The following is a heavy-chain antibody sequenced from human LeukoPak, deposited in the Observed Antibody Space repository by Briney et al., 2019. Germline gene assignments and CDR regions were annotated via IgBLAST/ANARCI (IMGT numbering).Heavy chain of an antibody. CDR3: AKAKGGSSVDY. J-gene: IGHJ4*02. CDR2: IWYDGSNK. Sequence: GRSLRLSCAASGFTFSSYGMHWVRQAPGKGLEWVAVIWYDGSNKYYADSVKGRFTISRDNSKNTLYLQMNSLRAEDTAVYYCAKAKGGSSVDYWGQGTLVTVSS. V-gene: IGHV3-33*06. D-gene: IGHD6-13*01. CDR1: GFTFSSYG.